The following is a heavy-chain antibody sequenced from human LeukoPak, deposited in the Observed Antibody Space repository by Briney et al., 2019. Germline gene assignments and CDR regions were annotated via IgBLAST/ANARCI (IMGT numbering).Heavy chain of an antibody. CDR1: GYTFTGYY. CDR2: INPNSGGT. CDR3: AREGHKPVAVATNWFDP. V-gene: IGHV1-2*02. D-gene: IGHD6-19*01. Sequence: ASVKVSCKASGYTFTGYYMHWVRQAPGQGLEWMGWINPNSGGTSYAQKFQGRVTMTRDTSISTAYMELSRLRSDDTAVYYCAREGHKPVAVATNWFDPWGQGTLVTVSS. J-gene: IGHJ5*02.